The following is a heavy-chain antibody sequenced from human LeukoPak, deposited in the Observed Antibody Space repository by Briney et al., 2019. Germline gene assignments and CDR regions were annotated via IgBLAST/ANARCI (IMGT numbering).Heavy chain of an antibody. CDR1: GYTFTDYY. CDR3: AREDGCTNGVCYFDY. J-gene: IGHJ4*02. V-gene: IGHV1-2*02. CDR2: INPNSGST. D-gene: IGHD2-8*01. Sequence: ASVTVSFKASGYTFTDYYMHWVRQAPGQGLDGMGWINPNSGSTNYAQKFQGRVTMTRDTSISTAYMELSRLRSDDTAVYYCAREDGCTNGVCYFDYWGQGTLVTVSS.